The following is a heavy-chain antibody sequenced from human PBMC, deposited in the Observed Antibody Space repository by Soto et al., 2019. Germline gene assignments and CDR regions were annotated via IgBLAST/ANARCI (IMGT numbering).Heavy chain of an antibody. CDR2: ISSSSSTI. D-gene: IGHD1-26*01. CDR3: ARKPSGSYYEDNWFDP. J-gene: IGHJ5*02. CDR1: GFTFSSYS. Sequence: PGGSLSLSCAASGFTFSSYSMNWVRQAPGKGLEWVSYISSSSSTIYYADSVKGRFTISRDNAKNSLYLQMNSLRDEDTAVYYCARKPSGSYYEDNWFDPWGQGTLVTVSS. V-gene: IGHV3-48*02.